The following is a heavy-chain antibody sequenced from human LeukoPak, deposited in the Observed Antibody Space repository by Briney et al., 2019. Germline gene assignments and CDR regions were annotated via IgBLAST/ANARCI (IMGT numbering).Heavy chain of an antibody. CDR3: ARDSRGTLNWFDP. J-gene: IGHJ5*02. D-gene: IGHD3-16*01. Sequence: ASVKVSCKASGYTFTSYYMHWVRQAPGQGLEWMGIINPSGGSTSYAQKFQGRVTMTRDTSTSTAYMELSSLRSEDTAVHYCARDSRGTLNWFDPWGQGTLVTVSS. V-gene: IGHV1-46*01. CDR1: GYTFTSYY. CDR2: INPSGGST.